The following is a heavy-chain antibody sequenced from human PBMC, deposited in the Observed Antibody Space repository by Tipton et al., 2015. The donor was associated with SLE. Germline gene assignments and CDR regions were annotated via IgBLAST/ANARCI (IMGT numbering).Heavy chain of an antibody. D-gene: IGHD3-3*01. CDR1: GGSISSYY. CDR2: IYYSGST. J-gene: IGHJ6*03. Sequence: LRLSCTVSGGSISSYYWSWIRQPPGKGLEWIGYIYYSGSTNYNPSLKSRVTISVDTSKNQFSLKLSSVTAADTAVYYCARGGGIRFFEWDYYYMDVWGKGTTVTVSS. CDR3: ARGGGIRFFEWDYYYMDV. V-gene: IGHV4-59*01.